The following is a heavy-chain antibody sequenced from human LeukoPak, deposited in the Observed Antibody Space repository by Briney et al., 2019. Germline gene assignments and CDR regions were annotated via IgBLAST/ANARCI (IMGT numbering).Heavy chain of an antibody. Sequence: GASVIVSCKASGYTFTSYYMHWVRQAPGQGLEWMGLINPSGGSTTYAQKFQGRVTMTRDTSPSTVYMELSSLRSEDTAVYYWSREVMGEDPIGTFDPWGQGTLVTVSS. CDR3: SREVMGEDPIGTFDP. D-gene: IGHD3-16*01. V-gene: IGHV1-46*01. J-gene: IGHJ5*02. CDR1: GYTFTSYY. CDR2: INPSGGST.